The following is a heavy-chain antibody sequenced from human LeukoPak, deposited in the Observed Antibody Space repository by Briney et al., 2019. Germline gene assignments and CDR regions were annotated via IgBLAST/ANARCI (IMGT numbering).Heavy chain of an antibody. Sequence: SETLSLTCTVSGGSIRSSYYYWGWIRQPPGKGLEWIGSIYDSGSTYYNPSLKSRVTISVDTSKNQFSLKLSSVTAADTAVYYCAREGRYSAAGTPGAFDIWGQGTMVTVSS. CDR3: AREGRYSAAGTPGAFDI. V-gene: IGHV4-39*07. J-gene: IGHJ3*02. CDR1: GGSIRSSYYY. CDR2: IYDSGST. D-gene: IGHD6-13*01.